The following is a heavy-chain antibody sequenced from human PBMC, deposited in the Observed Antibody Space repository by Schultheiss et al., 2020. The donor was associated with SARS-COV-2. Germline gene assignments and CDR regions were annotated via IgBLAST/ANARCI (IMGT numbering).Heavy chain of an antibody. CDR3: ASAQLVGYGMDV. Sequence: ASVKVSCKASGGTFSSFAISWVRQAPGQGLEWMGRINPTSGGTNYAQKLQGRVTMTRDTSISTAYMELSRLRSDDTAVYYCASAQLVGYGMDVWGQGTTVTVSS. J-gene: IGHJ6*02. CDR1: GGTFSSFA. CDR2: INPTSGGT. V-gene: IGHV1-2*06. D-gene: IGHD6-6*01.